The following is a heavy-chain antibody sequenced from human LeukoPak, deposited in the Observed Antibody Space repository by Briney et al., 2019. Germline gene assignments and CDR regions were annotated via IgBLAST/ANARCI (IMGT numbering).Heavy chain of an antibody. J-gene: IGHJ4*02. CDR1: GFTFSSYW. D-gene: IGHD2-2*01. V-gene: IGHV3-7*01. CDR2: IKQGGSEK. Sequence: GGSLRLSCAASGFTFSSYWMSWVRQAPGKGLEWVAHIKQGGSEKYYVDSVRGRFTISRDNAKNSLYLQMNSLRAEDTAVYYCARGSRYCSGNSCYSIDYWGQGTLVTVSS. CDR3: ARGSRYCSGNSCYSIDY.